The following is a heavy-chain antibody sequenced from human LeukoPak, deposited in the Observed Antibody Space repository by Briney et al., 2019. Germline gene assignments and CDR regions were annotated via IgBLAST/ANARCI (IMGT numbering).Heavy chain of an antibody. V-gene: IGHV4-59*05. D-gene: IGHD3-22*01. Sequence: SSETLSLTCTVSGGSISSCYWSWIRQPPGKGLEWIGSIYYSGSTYYNPSLKSRVTISVDTSKNQFSLKLSSVTAADTAVYYCARQAHYYDSSGYSPDAFDIWGQGTMVTVSS. CDR2: IYYSGST. CDR1: GGSISSCY. CDR3: ARQAHYYDSSGYSPDAFDI. J-gene: IGHJ3*02.